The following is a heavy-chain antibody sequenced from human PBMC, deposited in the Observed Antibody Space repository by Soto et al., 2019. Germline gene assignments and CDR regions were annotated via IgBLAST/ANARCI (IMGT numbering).Heavy chain of an antibody. J-gene: IGHJ6*02. V-gene: IGHV4-34*01. CDR2: INHSGST. CDR3: ARGSNREQLASGYYYGMDV. CDR1: GGSFSGYY. Sequence: PSETLSLTCAVYGGSFSGYYWSWIRQPPGKGLEWIGEINHSGSTNYNPSLKSRVTISVDTSKNQFSLKLSSVTAADTAVYYCARGSNREQLASGYYYGMDVWGQGTTVTVSS. D-gene: IGHD6-13*01.